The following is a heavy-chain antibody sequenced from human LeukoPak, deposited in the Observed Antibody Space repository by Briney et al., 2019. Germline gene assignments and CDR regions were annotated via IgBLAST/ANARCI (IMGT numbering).Heavy chain of an antibody. CDR3: ARLPSYDSSGYLSSGYFDY. J-gene: IGHJ4*02. CDR2: IYPVDSHT. V-gene: IGHV5-51*01. Sequence: SGWGRXXPGKGLGXVXIIYPVDSHTRYSPSFQGQVPISADKSISTAYLQWSRLKASDTAMYYCARLPSYDSSGYLSSGYFDYWGQRTLVTVSS. D-gene: IGHD3-22*01.